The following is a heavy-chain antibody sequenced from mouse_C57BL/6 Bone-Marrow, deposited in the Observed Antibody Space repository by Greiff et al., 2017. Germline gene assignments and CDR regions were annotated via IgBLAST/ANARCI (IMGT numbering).Heavy chain of an antibody. V-gene: IGHV5-4*03. CDR3: DKDRANYYGSSYYYDY. CDR2: ISDGGSYT. D-gene: IGHD1-1*01. J-gene: IGHJ2*01. CDR1: GFTFSSYA. Sequence: EVKLVESGGGLVKPGGSLKLSCAASGFTFSSYAMSWVRQTPEKRLEWVATISDGGSYTYYPDNVKGRFTISRDNAKHNLYLQMSHQKSEDTAMYYCDKDRANYYGSSYYYDYCGRGPAPTLTS.